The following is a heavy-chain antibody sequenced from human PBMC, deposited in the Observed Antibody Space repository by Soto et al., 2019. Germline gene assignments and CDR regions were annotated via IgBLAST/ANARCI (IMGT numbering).Heavy chain of an antibody. Sequence: GESLKISCKGSGYTFTDYWIGWVRQLPGKGLEWMGIIYPGDSDTRYSPSFQGHGTITVDKSTSTAYLQWNTLKASDTAMYYCARHSSNFRYYYYAMDVWGQGTTVTVSS. D-gene: IGHD4-4*01. V-gene: IGHV5-51*01. J-gene: IGHJ6*02. CDR1: GYTFTDYW. CDR3: ARHSSNFRYYYYAMDV. CDR2: IYPGDSDT.